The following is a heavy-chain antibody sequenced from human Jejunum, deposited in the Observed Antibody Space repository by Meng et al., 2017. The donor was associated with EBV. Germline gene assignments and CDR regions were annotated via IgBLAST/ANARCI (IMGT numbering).Heavy chain of an antibody. CDR1: GFTFNSHT. Sequence: EVTLVGSGGGLVQPWGSLRLSFAASGFTFNSHTMSWVRQAPGKGLEWVSAITDSGGSTYYTDSVKGRFTISRDNSKNTLYLQMNSLRAEDTAVYYCAKLTRAWGQGTLVTVSS. V-gene: IGHV3-23*04. J-gene: IGHJ5*02. CDR3: AKLTRA. CDR2: ITDSGGST.